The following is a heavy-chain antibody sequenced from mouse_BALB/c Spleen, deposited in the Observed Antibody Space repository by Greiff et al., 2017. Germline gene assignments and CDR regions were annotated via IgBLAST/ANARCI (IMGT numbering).Heavy chain of an antibody. CDR2: ISSGGGST. D-gene: IGHD1-1*01. V-gene: IGHV5-12-1*01. CDR1: GFAFSSYD. CDR3: ARHALYYYGSSYGAMDY. J-gene: IGHJ4*01. Sequence: EVQGVESGGGLVKPGGSLKLSCAASGFAFSSYDMSWVRQTPEKRLEWVAYISSGGGSTYYPDTVKGRFTISRDNAKNTLYLQMSSLKSEDTAMYYCARHALYYYGSSYGAMDYWGQGTSVTVSS.